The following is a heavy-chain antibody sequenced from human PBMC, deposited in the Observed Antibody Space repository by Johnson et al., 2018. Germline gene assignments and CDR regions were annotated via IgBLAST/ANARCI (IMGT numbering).Heavy chain of an antibody. Sequence: QVQLVQSGGGVVQPGRSLRLSCAASGFTLSSYGMHWVRQAPGKGLEWMAVTSYDGTIKHYADSVKGRFSISRDTSKNTLYLQMDGLRSEDPAVYYCAKEDHRHSNSYTYLDYWGQGTLVTVSS. D-gene: IGHD6-13*01. J-gene: IGHJ4*02. V-gene: IGHV3-30*18. CDR3: AKEDHRHSNSYTYLDY. CDR1: GFTLSSYG. CDR2: TSYDGTIK.